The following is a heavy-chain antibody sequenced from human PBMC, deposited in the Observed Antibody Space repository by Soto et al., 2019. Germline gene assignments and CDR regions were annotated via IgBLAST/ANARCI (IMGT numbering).Heavy chain of an antibody. Sequence: GGSLRLSCAASGFTFSSYAMHWVRQAPGKGLEWVAVISYDGSNKYYADSVKGRFTISRDNSKNTLYLQMNSLRAEDTAVYYCARAFGIAAAGIDKDAFDIWGQGTRVTVSS. J-gene: IGHJ3*02. CDR3: ARAFGIAAAGIDKDAFDI. CDR2: ISYDGSNK. V-gene: IGHV3-30-3*01. D-gene: IGHD6-13*01. CDR1: GFTFSSYA.